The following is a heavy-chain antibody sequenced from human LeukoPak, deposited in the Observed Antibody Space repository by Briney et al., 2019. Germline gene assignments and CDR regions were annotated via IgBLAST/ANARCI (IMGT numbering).Heavy chain of an antibody. J-gene: IGHJ3*02. CDR1: GYTFTSYA. CDR2: INTNTGNP. D-gene: IGHD2-15*01. Sequence: ASVKVSCKASGYTFTSYAMNWVRQAPGQGLEWMGWINTNTGNPTYAQGFTGRFVFSLDTSVSTAYLQISSLKAEDTAVYYCASSPHCSGGSCPPRDDAFDIWGQGTMVTVSS. CDR3: ASSPHCSGGSCPPRDDAFDI. V-gene: IGHV7-4-1*02.